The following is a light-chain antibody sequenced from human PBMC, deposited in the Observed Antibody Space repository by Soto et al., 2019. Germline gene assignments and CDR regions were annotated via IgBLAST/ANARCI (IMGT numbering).Light chain of an antibody. Sequence: QSALTQPASVSGSPGQSITISCTGTSSDVGEYNSVSWYQQHPGKAPKLIIYEVTNRPSGVSDRLSGSKSGNTASLTITELQAEDEADYYCQSYDSSLSGTHYVFGTGTKLTVL. V-gene: IGLV2-14*01. CDR3: QSYDSSLSGTHYV. CDR1: SSDVGEYNS. J-gene: IGLJ1*01. CDR2: EVT.